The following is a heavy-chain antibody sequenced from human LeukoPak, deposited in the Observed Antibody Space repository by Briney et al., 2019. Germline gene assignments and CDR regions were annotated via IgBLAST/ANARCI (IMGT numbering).Heavy chain of an antibody. D-gene: IGHD3-22*01. CDR3: ARSDSSGSHFDY. V-gene: IGHV4-59*01. CDR2: IYYSGST. J-gene: IGHJ4*02. CDR1: GGSISSYY. Sequence: PSETLSLTCTVSGGSISSYYWSWLRQPPGKGLEWIGYIYYSGSTNYNPSLKSRVTISVDTSKNQFSLKLSSVTAADRAVYYCARSDSSGSHFDYWGQGTLVTVSS.